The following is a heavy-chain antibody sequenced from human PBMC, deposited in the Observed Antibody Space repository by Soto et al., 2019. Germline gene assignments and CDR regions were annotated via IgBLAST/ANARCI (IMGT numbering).Heavy chain of an antibody. J-gene: IGHJ4*02. CDR3: ARGVSGITIFRVAFDY. CDR1: GGTFSSYA. CDR2: IIPIFGTA. Sequence: SVKVSCKASGGTFSSYAISWVRQAPGQGLEWMGGIIPIFGTANYAQKFQGRVTITADESTSTAYMELSSLRSEDTAVYYCARGVSGITIFRVAFDYWGQGTLVTVSS. V-gene: IGHV1-69*13. D-gene: IGHD3-3*01.